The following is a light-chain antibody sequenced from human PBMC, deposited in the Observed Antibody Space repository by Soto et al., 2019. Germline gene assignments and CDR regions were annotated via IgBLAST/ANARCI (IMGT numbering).Light chain of an antibody. CDR2: EDN. CDR3: HFYKSNNVV. V-gene: IGLV6-57*03. CDR1: SGSIASNY. Sequence: NFMLTQPHSVSESPGKTVIISCTRSSGSIASNYVQWYQQRPGSAPTIVIYEDNQRPSGVPDRFSGSVDSSSNSASLTISGLKTEDGAAKFCHFYKSNNVVFGGGTQVTVL. J-gene: IGLJ3*02.